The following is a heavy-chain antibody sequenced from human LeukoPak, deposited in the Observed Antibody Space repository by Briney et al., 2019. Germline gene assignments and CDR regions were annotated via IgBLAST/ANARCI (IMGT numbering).Heavy chain of an antibody. CDR3: AKDYDSVWGGVDY. CDR2: ISGSGGST. D-gene: IGHD3-16*01. Sequence: PGGSLRLSCEASGFSIKIYEINWVRQAPGKALEWVSAISGSGGSTYYADSVKGRFTISRDNSRNTLYLQMNSLRAEDTAVYYCAKDYDSVWGGVDYWGQGTLVTVSS. V-gene: IGHV3-23*01. CDR1: GFSIKIYE. J-gene: IGHJ4*02.